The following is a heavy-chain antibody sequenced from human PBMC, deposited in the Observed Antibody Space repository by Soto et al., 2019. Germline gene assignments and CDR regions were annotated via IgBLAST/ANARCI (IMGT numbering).Heavy chain of an antibody. D-gene: IGHD1-26*01. CDR2: ISGSGGST. J-gene: IGHJ4*02. CDR3: AKNWWELLAYYDD. V-gene: IGHV3-23*01. Sequence: PGGSLRLSCAASGFTFSRYAMSWVRQAPGKGLEWVSAISGSGGSTYYADSVKGRFTISRDNSKNTLYLQMNSLRAEDTAVYYCAKNWWELLAYYDDWGQGTLVTVSS. CDR1: GFTFSRYA.